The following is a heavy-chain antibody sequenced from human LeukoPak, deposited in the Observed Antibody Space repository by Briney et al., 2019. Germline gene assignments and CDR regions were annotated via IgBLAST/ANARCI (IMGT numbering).Heavy chain of an antibody. Sequence: GGSLRLSCAASGFTFSSYSMNWVRQAPGKGLEWVSGISWNSGSIGYADSVKGRFTISRDNAKNSLYLQMNSLRAEDTALYYCAKDILWFGGGGAFDIWGQGTMVTVSS. V-gene: IGHV3-9*01. CDR3: AKDILWFGGGGAFDI. J-gene: IGHJ3*02. CDR2: ISWNSGSI. CDR1: GFTFSSYS. D-gene: IGHD3-10*01.